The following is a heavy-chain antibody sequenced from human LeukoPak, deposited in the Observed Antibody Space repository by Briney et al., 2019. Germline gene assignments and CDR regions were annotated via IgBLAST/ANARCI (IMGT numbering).Heavy chain of an antibody. V-gene: IGHV4-59*12. Sequence: SETLSLTCTVSGGSISSYYWSWIRQPPGKGLEWIGYIYYSGSTNYNPSLESRVTISVDTSKNQFSLKLSSVTAADTAVYYCAREEAAAGTINGSAPWAQGPLVTVSS. D-gene: IGHD6-13*01. J-gene: IGHJ5*02. CDR3: AREEAAAGTINGSAP. CDR1: GGSISSYY. CDR2: IYYSGST.